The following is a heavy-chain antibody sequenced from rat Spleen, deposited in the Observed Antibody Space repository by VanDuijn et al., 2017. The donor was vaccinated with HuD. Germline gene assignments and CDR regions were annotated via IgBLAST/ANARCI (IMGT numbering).Heavy chain of an antibody. CDR3: ALEDYYYDGTYFPYWYFDF. CDR1: GHSITSSYR. V-gene: IGHV3-3*01. Sequence: EVQLQESGPGLVKPAQSLSLTCSVTGHSITSSYRWNWIRKFPGNKLEWMGYINSAGSTNYNPSLKSRISITRDTSKNQFFLQVNSVTTEDTATYYCALEDYYYDGTYFPYWYFDFWGPGTMVTVSS. CDR2: INSAGST. D-gene: IGHD1-12*02. J-gene: IGHJ1*01.